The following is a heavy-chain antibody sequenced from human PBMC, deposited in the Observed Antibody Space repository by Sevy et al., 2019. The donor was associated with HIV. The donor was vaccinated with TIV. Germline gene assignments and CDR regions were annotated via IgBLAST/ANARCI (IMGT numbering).Heavy chain of an antibody. D-gene: IGHD4-17*01. V-gene: IGHV3-48*03. J-gene: IGHJ4*02. Sequence: GGSLRLSCAASGFTFSSYEMNWVRQAPGKGLEWVSYISNSGTTISYSDSVKGRFTISRYNARNSLYLQMNSLRAEDTAVYYCARDLPPSATTVAHFDCWGQGTLVTVSS. CDR1: GFTFSSYE. CDR2: ISNSGTTI. CDR3: ARDLPPSATTVAHFDC.